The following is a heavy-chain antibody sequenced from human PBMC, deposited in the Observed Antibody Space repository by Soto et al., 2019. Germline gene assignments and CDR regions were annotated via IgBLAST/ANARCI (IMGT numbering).Heavy chain of an antibody. D-gene: IGHD4-17*01. CDR1: GFTFSSYA. CDR2: ISGSGGST. J-gene: IGHJ6*02. V-gene: IGHV3-23*01. CDR3: AKARLHDYGDYRDYYYYGMDV. Sequence: EVQLLESGGGLVQPGGSLRLSCAASGFTFSSYAMSWVRQAPGKGLEWVSAISGSGGSTYYADSVKGRFTISRDNSKNTLYLQMNSLRAEDTAVYYCAKARLHDYGDYRDYYYYGMDVWGQGTTVTVSS.